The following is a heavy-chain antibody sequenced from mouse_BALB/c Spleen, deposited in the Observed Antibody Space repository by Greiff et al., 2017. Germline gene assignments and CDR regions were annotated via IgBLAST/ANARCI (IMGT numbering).Heavy chain of an antibody. J-gene: IGHJ2*01. CDR2: IYPSDSYT. CDR3: TRCGNYLYYFDY. V-gene: IGHV1-69*02. Sequence: QVQLQQPGAELVRPGASVKLSCKASGYTFTSYWINWVKQRPGQGLEWIGNIYPSDSYTNYNQKFKDKATLTVDKSSSTAYMQLSSPTSEDSAVYYCTRCGNYLYYFDYGGQGTTLTVSS. CDR1: GYTFTSYW. D-gene: IGHD2-1*01.